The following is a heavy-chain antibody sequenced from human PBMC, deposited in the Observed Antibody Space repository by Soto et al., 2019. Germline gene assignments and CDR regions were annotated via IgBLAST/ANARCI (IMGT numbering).Heavy chain of an antibody. Sequence: QVQLVESGGGVVQPGKSLRLSCAASGFIFSNYGMHWVREAPGKGLEWVALISFDGKNRNYADSVKGRFTIYRDNPKNALYLAMNSLRREDTAFYYCAKRGGVVGGSEHPFFEYWGQGTLVTVSS. CDR2: ISFDGKNR. CDR3: AKRGGVVGGSEHPFFEY. D-gene: IGHD2-15*01. CDR1: GFIFSNYG. J-gene: IGHJ4*02. V-gene: IGHV3-30*18.